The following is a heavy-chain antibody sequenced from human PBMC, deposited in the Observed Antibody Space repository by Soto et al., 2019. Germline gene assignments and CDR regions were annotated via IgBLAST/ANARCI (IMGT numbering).Heavy chain of an antibody. J-gene: IGHJ4*02. CDR1: GGTFSSYA. CDR3: ARDRRITMVRGVIPAAFDY. V-gene: IGHV1-69*13. CDR2: IIPIFGTA. D-gene: IGHD3-10*01. Sequence: ASVKVSCKASGGTFSSYAISWVRQAPGQGLEWMGGIIPIFGTANYAQKFQGRVTITADESTSTAYMELSSLRSEDTAVYYCARDRRITMVRGVIPAAFDYWGQGTLVTVSS.